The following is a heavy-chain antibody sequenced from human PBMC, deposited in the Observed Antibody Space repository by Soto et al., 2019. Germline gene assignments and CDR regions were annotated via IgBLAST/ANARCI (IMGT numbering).Heavy chain of an antibody. D-gene: IGHD5-12*01. V-gene: IGHV4-31*03. CDR1: GGNIGSGGYY. CDR3: ARGLVDIVATSHFDY. Sequence: THSLTSTVSGGNIGSGGYYWSWIRQHPGKGLEWIGYIYYSGSTYYNPSLKSRVTISVDTSKNQFSLKLSSVTAADTAVYYCARGLVDIVATSHFDYWGQGTLVTVSS. CDR2: IYYSGST. J-gene: IGHJ4*02.